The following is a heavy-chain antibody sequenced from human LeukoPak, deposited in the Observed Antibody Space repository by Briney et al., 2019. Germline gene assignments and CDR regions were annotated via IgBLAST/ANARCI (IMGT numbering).Heavy chain of an antibody. D-gene: IGHD5-18*01. CDR2: IYYSGST. J-gene: IGHJ5*02. Sequence: SETLSPTCTVSGGSISSSSYYWGWIRQPPGKGLEWIGSIYYSGSTYHNPSLKSRVTISVDTSKNQFSLKLSSVTAADTAVYYCRAAPRDTAMAGNRFDPWGQGTLVTVSS. V-gene: IGHV4-39*07. CDR1: GGSISSSSYY. CDR3: RAAPRDTAMAGNRFDP.